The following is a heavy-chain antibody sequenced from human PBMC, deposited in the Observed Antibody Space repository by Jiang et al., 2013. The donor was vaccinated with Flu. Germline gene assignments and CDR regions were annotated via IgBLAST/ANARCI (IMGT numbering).Heavy chain of an antibody. Sequence: GAEVKKPGESLKISCKGSGYSFTSYWIGWVRQMPGKGLEWMGIIYPGDSDTRYSPSFQGQVTISADKSISTAYLQWSSLKASDTAMYYCASPSYYDFWSAPGAFDIWGQGTMVTVSS. CDR3: ASPSYYDFWSAPGAFDI. J-gene: IGHJ3*02. D-gene: IGHD3-3*01. CDR2: IYPGDSDT. CDR1: GYSFTSYW. V-gene: IGHV5-51*01.